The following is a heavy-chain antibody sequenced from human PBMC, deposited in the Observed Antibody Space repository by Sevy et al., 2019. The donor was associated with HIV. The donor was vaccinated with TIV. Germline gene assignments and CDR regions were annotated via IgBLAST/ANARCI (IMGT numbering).Heavy chain of an antibody. CDR1: GFTFSYYD. CDR3: ARKSVSYSDFDY. J-gene: IGHJ4*02. V-gene: IGHV3-13*01. CDR2: FGIAGDT. D-gene: IGHD1-26*01. Sequence: GGSLRLSCAASGFTFSYYDMHWVRQPTGKGLEWVSGFGIAGDTYYSDSVKGRFTISRENAKNSLYLQMNSLRAADTAVYYCARKSVSYSDFDYWGQGTLVTVSS.